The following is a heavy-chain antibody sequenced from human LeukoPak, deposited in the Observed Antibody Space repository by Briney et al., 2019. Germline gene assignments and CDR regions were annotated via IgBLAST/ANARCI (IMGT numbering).Heavy chain of an antibody. CDR1: GYTFTGYY. J-gene: IGHJ4*02. Sequence: ASVKVSCKASGYTFTGYYMHWVRQATGQGLEWMGWMNPNSGNTGYAQKFQGRVTITRNTSISTAYMELSSLRSEDTAVYYCARGGGKDLGGAYYFDYWGQGTLVTVSS. D-gene: IGHD1-26*01. CDR3: ARGGGKDLGGAYYFDY. V-gene: IGHV1-8*03. CDR2: MNPNSGNT.